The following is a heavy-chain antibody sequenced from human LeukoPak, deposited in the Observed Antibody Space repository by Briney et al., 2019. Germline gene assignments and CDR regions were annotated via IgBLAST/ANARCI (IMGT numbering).Heavy chain of an antibody. J-gene: IGHJ5*02. D-gene: IGHD3-22*01. CDR1: GYSFTTYW. CDR3: ARQNYYDSSGGNWFDP. V-gene: IGHV5-10-1*01. CDR2: IDPSDSYT. Sequence: GESLKISCKGSGYSFTTYWISWVRQTPGKGLGWMGRIDPSDSYTNYSPSFQGHVTISADKSISTAYLQGSSLKASDTAVYYCARQNYYDSSGGNWFDPWGQGTLVTVSS.